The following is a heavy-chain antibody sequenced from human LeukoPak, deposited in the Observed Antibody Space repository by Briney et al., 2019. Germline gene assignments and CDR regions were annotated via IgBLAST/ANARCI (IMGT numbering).Heavy chain of an antibody. CDR1: GFTFSSYG. CDR2: IRYDGSNK. D-gene: IGHD1-1*01. Sequence: GGSLRLSCAAFGFTFSSYGMHWVRQAPGKGLEWMALIRYDGSNKYYADSVKGRFTISRDNSKNTLYLQMNSLRADDTAVYYCAKSSVDWNEMSPFDYWGQGTLVTVSS. CDR3: AKSSVDWNEMSPFDY. J-gene: IGHJ4*02. V-gene: IGHV3-30*02.